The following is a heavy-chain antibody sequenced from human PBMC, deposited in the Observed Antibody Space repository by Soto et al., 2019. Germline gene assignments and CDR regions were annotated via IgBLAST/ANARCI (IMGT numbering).Heavy chain of an antibody. CDR1: GFTFSSYA. Sequence: PGGALRLSCAASGFTFSSYAMSWVRQAPGKGLEWVSAISGSGGSTYYADSVKGRFTISRDNSKNTLYLQMNSLRAEDTAVYYCAKDLRKEYGPPLTFDIWGQGTMVTASS. J-gene: IGHJ3*02. CDR3: AKDLRKEYGPPLTFDI. CDR2: ISGSGGST. D-gene: IGHD4-17*01. V-gene: IGHV3-23*01.